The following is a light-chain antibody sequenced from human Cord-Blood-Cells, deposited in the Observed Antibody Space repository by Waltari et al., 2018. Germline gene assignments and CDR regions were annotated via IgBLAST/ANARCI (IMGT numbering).Light chain of an antibody. CDR1: HSVSSY. Sequence: DIVLTQSTVTLTLSPGERATLSFRASHSVSSYLAWYHQKPGQAPRLLINDASNRATGIAARFSGRGSGTEFTLTIRSVEPGDCAVDHCQQRSNWPLPFGGGAKVEIK. V-gene: IGKV3-11*01. CDR2: DAS. CDR3: QQRSNWPLP. J-gene: IGKJ4*01.